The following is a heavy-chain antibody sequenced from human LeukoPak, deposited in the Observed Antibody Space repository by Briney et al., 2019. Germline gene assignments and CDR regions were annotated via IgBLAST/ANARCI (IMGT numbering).Heavy chain of an antibody. V-gene: IGHV3-11*01. J-gene: IGHJ5*02. CDR3: ATDGAGFDT. Sequence: NAGGSLRLSCAASGFTFSDYYVSWIRQAPGKGQEWLSYINIGGTNTHYADSVKGRFTISRDNAKKSLYLEMNNLRAEDTAVYYCATDGAGFDTWGQGVLVTVSS. CDR1: GFTFSDYY. CDR2: INIGGTNT.